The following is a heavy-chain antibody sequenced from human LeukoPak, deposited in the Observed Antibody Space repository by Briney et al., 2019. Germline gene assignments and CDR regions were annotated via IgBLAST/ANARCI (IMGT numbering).Heavy chain of an antibody. D-gene: IGHD2-8*02. CDR2: IGANVGSK. V-gene: IGHV3-23*01. CDR3: TKSTDYWYYGMDV. J-gene: IGHJ6*02. CDR1: GFTFSTFA. Sequence: QPGGSLRLSCVASGFTFSTFAMYWLRQAPGKGLEGVSAIGANVGSKSYADSVRGRFTISRDNSRNTLYMQMSSLRTDDTDTYYCTKSTDYWYYGMDVWGQGTTVTVSS.